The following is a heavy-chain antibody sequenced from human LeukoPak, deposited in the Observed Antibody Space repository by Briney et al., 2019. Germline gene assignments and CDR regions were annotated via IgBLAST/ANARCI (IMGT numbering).Heavy chain of an antibody. CDR2: IYYSGST. V-gene: IGHV4-31*03. Sequence: SETLSLTCTVSGGSISSGGYYWSWIRQHPGKGLEWIGYIYYSGSTNYNPSLKSRVTISVDTSKNQFSLKLSSVTAADTAVYYCARYCGGDCYSMGPDYWGQGTLVTVSS. CDR1: GGSISSGGYY. CDR3: ARYCGGDCYSMGPDY. J-gene: IGHJ4*02. D-gene: IGHD2-21*02.